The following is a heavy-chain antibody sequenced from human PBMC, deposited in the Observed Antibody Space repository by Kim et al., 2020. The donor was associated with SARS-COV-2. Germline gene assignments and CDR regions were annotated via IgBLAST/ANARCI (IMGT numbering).Heavy chain of an antibody. D-gene: IGHD3-3*02. CDR3: TKDVLAGGADV. CDR2: IMWNSDGI. CDR1: GFTFNDHA. Sequence: GGSLRLSCIASGFTFNDHAMHWVRQAPGKGLEWVSGIMWNSDGIGYADSVKGRFTTSIDNAKNSLYLQMNSLRPEDTALYYCTKDVLAGGADVWGQGIT. J-gene: IGHJ6*02. V-gene: IGHV3-9*01.